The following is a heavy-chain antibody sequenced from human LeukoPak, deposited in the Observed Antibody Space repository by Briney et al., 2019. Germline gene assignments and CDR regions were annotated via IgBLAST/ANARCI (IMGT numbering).Heavy chain of an antibody. D-gene: IGHD3-22*01. CDR1: GFNFNNYW. J-gene: IGHJ6*02. CDR2: ISGSGGST. CDR3: AKDDYDSSGYYSLYYYYYSMDV. V-gene: IGHV3-23*01. Sequence: GGSLRLSCAASGFNFNNYWMSWLRQAPGKGLEWVSAISGSGGSTYYADSVKGRFTISRDNSKNTLYLQMNSLRAEDTAVYYCAKDDYDSSGYYSLYYYYYSMDVWGQGTTVTVSS.